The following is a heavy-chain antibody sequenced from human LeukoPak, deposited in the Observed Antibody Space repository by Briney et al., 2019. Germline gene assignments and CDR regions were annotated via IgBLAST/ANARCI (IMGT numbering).Heavy chain of an antibody. V-gene: IGHV3-64D*09. Sequence: PGGSLRLSCSASGFTFSSYAMHWAPQPRGKELDYVSAISSIGGSTYYEESVKGRFTISRDNSKNTLYLQMSSLRAEDTAVYYCVTKYCSSTSCFMREGFFDYWGQGTLVTVSS. CDR2: ISSIGGST. J-gene: IGHJ4*02. D-gene: IGHD2-2*01. CDR3: VTKYCSSTSCFMREGFFDY. CDR1: GFTFSSYA.